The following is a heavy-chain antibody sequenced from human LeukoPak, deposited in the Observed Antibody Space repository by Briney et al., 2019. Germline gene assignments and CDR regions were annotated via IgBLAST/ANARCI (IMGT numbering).Heavy chain of an antibody. D-gene: IGHD6-19*01. CDR1: GFTFSSYW. V-gene: IGHV3-7*04. Sequence: PGRSLRLSCAASGFTFSSYWMNCVRQAPGKGLEWVASIKPGGSDKYYVDSVKGRFTISRDNAKNSLYLQMNSLRDDDTAVYYCARGATSDQWRCRLLDYWGQGTLVTVSS. CDR2: IKPGGSDK. J-gene: IGHJ4*02. CDR3: ARGATSDQWRCRLLDY.